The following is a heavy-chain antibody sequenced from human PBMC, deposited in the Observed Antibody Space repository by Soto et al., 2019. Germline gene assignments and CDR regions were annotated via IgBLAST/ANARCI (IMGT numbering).Heavy chain of an antibody. CDR2: ISGSGGGT. J-gene: IGHJ4*02. D-gene: IGHD6-6*01. V-gene: IGHV3-23*01. CDR3: AKARSIAAYQTPDFDY. CDR1: GFTFSTYA. Sequence: EVQLLESGGGLVQPGGALRLSCATSGFTFSTYAMTWFRQAPGKGLEWVSGISGSGGGTYYTDSVKARFTISRDNSQSTLYLQMNSLRVEDAAVYFCAKARSIAAYQTPDFDYWGQGTLVTVSS.